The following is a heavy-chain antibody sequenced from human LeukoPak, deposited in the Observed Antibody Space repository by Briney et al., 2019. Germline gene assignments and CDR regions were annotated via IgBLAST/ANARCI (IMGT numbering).Heavy chain of an antibody. CDR1: GYTFSNYY. Sequence: ASVKVSCKASGYTFSNYYMHWVRQAPGQGLEWMGVTNPRGGSTTYAQKLQGRVTMSRDTSTSTVHMELSSLRSEDTAVYYCARETYNNYSGMDVWGQGTTVTVSS. D-gene: IGHD1-1*01. J-gene: IGHJ6*02. CDR2: TNPRGGST. CDR3: ARETYNNYSGMDV. V-gene: IGHV1-46*01.